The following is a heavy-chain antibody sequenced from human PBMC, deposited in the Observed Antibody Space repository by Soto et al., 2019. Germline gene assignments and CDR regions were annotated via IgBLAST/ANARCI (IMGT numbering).Heavy chain of an antibody. CDR1: GYTFTSYG. V-gene: IGHV1-18*01. CDR2: ISAYNGNT. D-gene: IGHD2-2*01. CDR3: ARDPNVVVPGGPYCDFYYGMDG. J-gene: IGHJ6*02. Sequence: QVQLVQSGAEVKKPGASVKVSCKASGYTFTSYGISWVRQAPGQGLEWMGWISAYNGNTNYAQKLQGRVTMTTDTSPSTAFIEPGSLRSDETVEYYCARDPNVVVPGGPYCDFYYGMDGWGQGTTVTVSS.